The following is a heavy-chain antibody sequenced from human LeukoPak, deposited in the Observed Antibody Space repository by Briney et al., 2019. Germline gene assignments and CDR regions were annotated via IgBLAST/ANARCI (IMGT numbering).Heavy chain of an antibody. D-gene: IGHD2-15*01. V-gene: IGHV3-21*01. CDR2: SSSSSSYI. J-gene: IGHJ4*02. CDR3: ARDLRAYCSGGSCYGGFDY. CDR1: GFTFSSYS. Sequence: GGSLRLSCAASGFTFSSYSMNWVRQAPGKGLEWVSSSSSSSSYIYYADSVKGRFTISRDNAKNSLYLQMNSLRAEDTAVYYCARDLRAYCSGGSCYGGFDYWGQGTLVTVSS.